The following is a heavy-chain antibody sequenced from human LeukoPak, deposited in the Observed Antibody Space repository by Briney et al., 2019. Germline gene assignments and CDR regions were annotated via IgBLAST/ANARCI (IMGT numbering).Heavy chain of an antibody. D-gene: IGHD5-24*01. Sequence: GGSLRLSCAASGFTFSSYSMNWVRQAPGKGLEWVSSISSSSSYIYYADSVKGRFTISRDNAKNSLYLQMNSLRAEDTAVYYCAKENPEMATLTPWGQGTMVTVSS. CDR2: ISSSSSYI. V-gene: IGHV3-21*04. J-gene: IGHJ3*01. CDR1: GFTFSSYS. CDR3: AKENPEMATLTP.